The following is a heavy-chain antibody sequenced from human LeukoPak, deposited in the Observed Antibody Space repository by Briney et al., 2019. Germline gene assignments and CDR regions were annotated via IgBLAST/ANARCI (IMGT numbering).Heavy chain of an antibody. V-gene: IGHV4-30-2*01. CDR3: ARGPLGIDYGDYYFDY. Sequence: PSETLSLTCAVSGGSISSGGYSWSWIRQPPGKGLEWIGYIYHSGSTYYNPSPKSRVTISVDRSKNQFSLKLSSVTAADTAVYYCARGPLGIDYGDYYFDYWGQGTLVTVSS. D-gene: IGHD4-17*01. CDR2: IYHSGST. J-gene: IGHJ4*02. CDR1: GGSISSGGYS.